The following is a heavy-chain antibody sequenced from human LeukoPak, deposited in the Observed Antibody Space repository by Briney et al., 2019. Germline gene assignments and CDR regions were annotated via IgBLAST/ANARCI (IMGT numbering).Heavy chain of an antibody. D-gene: IGHD6-13*01. CDR1: GFTFSSYA. J-gene: IGHJ4*02. V-gene: IGHV3-23*01. CDR2: ISGSGGST. CDR3: AKVRIGGYSSSWRQYYFDY. Sequence: GGSLRLSCAASGFTFSSYAMSWVRQAPGKGLEWVSAISGSGGSTYYADSVKGRFTISRDNSKNTLYLQLNSLRAEDTAVYCCAKVRIGGYSSSWRQYYFDYWGQGTLVTVPS.